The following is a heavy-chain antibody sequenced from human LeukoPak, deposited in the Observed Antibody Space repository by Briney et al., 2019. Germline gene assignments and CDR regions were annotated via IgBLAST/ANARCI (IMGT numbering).Heavy chain of an antibody. CDR1: GFTVSNNY. J-gene: IGHJ4*02. Sequence: GGSLRLSCAASGFTVSNNYMSWVRQAPGKGLEWVSLIYSGGSTSYADSVKGRFTISRDNSKNTLYLQMNSLRAEDTAVYYCARGGGFSYGLAYWGQGILVTVSS. CDR2: IYSGGST. D-gene: IGHD5-18*01. CDR3: ARGGGFSYGLAY. V-gene: IGHV3-53*01.